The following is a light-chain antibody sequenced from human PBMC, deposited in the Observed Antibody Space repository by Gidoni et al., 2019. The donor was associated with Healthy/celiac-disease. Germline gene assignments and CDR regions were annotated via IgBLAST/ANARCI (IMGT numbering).Light chain of an antibody. CDR1: SSNIGAGYD. V-gene: IGLV1-40*01. CDR3: QSYDSSLSGWV. J-gene: IGLJ3*02. CDR2: GNS. Sequence: QAVLTQPPSVPGAPGQRVTIACTGSSSNIGAGYDVHWYQQLPGTAPKLLFCGNSHRPSGVPYRFSGSKSGTSASLAITGLQAEDEADYYCQSYDSSLSGWVFGGWTKLTVL.